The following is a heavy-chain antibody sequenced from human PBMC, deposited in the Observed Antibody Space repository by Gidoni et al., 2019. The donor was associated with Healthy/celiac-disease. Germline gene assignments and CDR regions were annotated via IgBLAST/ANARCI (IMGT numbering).Heavy chain of an antibody. Sequence: QVTLRESGPALVKPTQTLTLTCTFSGFSLSTSGMCVSWIRQPPGKALEWLARIDWDDDKYYSTSLKTRLTISKDTSKNQVVLTMTNMDPVDTATYYCARVGPTVEPYYYYYMDVWGKGTTVTVSS. V-gene: IGHV2-70*15. CDR1: GFSLSTSGMC. CDR3: ARVGPTVEPYYYYYMDV. CDR2: IDWDDDK. D-gene: IGHD4-4*01. J-gene: IGHJ6*03.